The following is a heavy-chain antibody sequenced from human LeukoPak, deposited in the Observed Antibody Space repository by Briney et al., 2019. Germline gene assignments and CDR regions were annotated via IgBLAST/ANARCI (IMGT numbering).Heavy chain of an antibody. J-gene: IGHJ4*02. V-gene: IGHV3-23*01. Sequence: HPGGSLRLSCAASGFTFSSYAMSWVRQAPGKGLEWVSAISGSGGSTYYADSVKGRFTISRDNSKNTLYLQMNSLRAEDTAVYYCAKKKWIQRDYYFDYWGQGTLVTVSS. D-gene: IGHD5-18*01. CDR2: ISGSGGST. CDR1: GFTFSSYA. CDR3: AKKKWIQRDYYFDY.